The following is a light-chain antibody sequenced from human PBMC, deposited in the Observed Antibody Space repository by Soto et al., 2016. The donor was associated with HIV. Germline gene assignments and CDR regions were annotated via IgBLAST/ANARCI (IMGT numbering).Light chain of an antibody. V-gene: IGKV1-5*03. CDR1: QDITTW. J-gene: IGKJ2*01. CDR2: KAS. Sequence: DIQMTQSPSTLSASVGDRVTITCRASQDITTWLAWYQQKPGKPPNLLIYKASNLQNGVPSRFSGSGSGTEFTLSINSLQPDDFATYYCQQFGNKPYTFGLGDQAGXQT. CDR3: QQFGNKPYT.